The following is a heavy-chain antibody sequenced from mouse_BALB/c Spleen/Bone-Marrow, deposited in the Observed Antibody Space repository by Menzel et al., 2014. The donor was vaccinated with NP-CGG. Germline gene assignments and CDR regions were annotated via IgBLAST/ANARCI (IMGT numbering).Heavy chain of an antibody. Sequence: QVQLQQSWAEMVKPGASVKLSCKASGYTFASYWMHWVKQTPGQGLEWIGEINPSNGRTNYNEQLKCKATLTVDKSSSTAYMQLSRLTSEDSAVYYCARRATTVVATDYWGQGNTLTGSS. J-gene: IGHJ2*01. D-gene: IGHD1-1*01. CDR1: GYTFASYW. V-gene: IGHV1S81*02. CDR2: INPSNGRT. CDR3: ARRATTVVATDY.